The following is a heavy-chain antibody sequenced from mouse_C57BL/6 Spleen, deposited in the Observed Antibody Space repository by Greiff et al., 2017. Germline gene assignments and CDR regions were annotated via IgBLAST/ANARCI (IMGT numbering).Heavy chain of an antibody. D-gene: IGHD2-1*01. Sequence: QVQLQQPGAELVMPGASVKLSCKASGYTFTSYWMHWVKQRPGQGLEWIGEIDPSDSYTNYNQKFKGKSTLTVDKSSSTAYMQLSSLTSEDSAVYAYGRRVWVLGDWGQGTTLTVA. CDR1: GYTFTSYW. CDR2: IDPSDSYT. V-gene: IGHV1-69*01. CDR3: GRRVWVLGD. J-gene: IGHJ2*01.